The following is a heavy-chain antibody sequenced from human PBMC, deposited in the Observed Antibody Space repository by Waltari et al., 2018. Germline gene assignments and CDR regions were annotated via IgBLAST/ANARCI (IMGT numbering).Heavy chain of an antibody. CDR1: GFTFSSYD. J-gene: IGHJ3*02. CDR2: IGTAGDT. Sequence: EVQLVKSGGGLVQPGGSLRLSCAASGFTFSSYDMHWVRQATGKGMEWVSAIGTAGDTYYLGSVKGRFTISRENAKNSLYLQMNSLRAGDTAMYYCARATTYAFDIWGQGTMVTVSS. V-gene: IGHV3-13*01. CDR3: ARATTYAFDI.